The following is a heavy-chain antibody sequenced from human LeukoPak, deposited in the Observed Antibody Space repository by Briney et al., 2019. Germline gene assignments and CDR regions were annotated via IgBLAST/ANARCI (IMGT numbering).Heavy chain of an antibody. CDR3: ASLGSSGWQLRGGTFDI. CDR1: GYTFISYG. Sequence: SVNVSCKASGYTFISYGVNLVRQAPGQGLGWMGWITPNSGATDYTQAVQGRVTMTRDTSTSTAYMDLKRLRSDDTAVYYFASLGSSGWQLRGGTFDIWGQGTMVTVSS. J-gene: IGHJ3*02. D-gene: IGHD6-19*01. CDR2: ITPNSGAT. V-gene: IGHV1-2*02.